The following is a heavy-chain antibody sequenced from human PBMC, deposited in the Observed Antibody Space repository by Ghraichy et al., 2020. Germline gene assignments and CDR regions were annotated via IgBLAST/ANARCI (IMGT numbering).Heavy chain of an antibody. CDR3: AREYDFWTYFDY. CDR2: IYYSGST. Sequence: SETLSLTCTVSGGSISSSSYYWGWIRQPPGKGLEWIGSIYYSGSTYYNPSLKSRVTISVDTSKNQFSLKLSSVTAADTAVYYCAREYDFWTYFDYWGQGTLVTVSS. CDR1: GGSISSSSYY. J-gene: IGHJ4*02. D-gene: IGHD3-3*01. V-gene: IGHV4-39*01.